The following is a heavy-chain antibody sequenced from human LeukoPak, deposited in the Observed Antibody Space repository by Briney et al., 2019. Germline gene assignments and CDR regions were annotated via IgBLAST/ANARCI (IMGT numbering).Heavy chain of an antibody. CDR1: GFTFSSYA. D-gene: IGHD3/OR15-3a*01. V-gene: IGHV3-23*01. CDR2: LSASGRPP. Sequence: PGGSLRLSCAASGFTFSSYAMSWVREAPGKGLEWVASLSASGRPPYHADSVHGRFPIHKDNSKSTLYLEMNSLRVEDTAVYYCAKLDSEMGFIDWVDGFDVWGQGAMVTVSS. J-gene: IGHJ3*01. CDR3: AKLDSEMGFIDWVDGFDV.